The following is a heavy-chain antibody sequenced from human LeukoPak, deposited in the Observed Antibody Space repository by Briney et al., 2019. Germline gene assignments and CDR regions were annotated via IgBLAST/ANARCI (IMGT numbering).Heavy chain of an antibody. V-gene: IGHV3-23*01. CDR3: TSSSHVDTAINYYYYYMDV. CDR1: GFTFSSYG. J-gene: IGHJ6*03. Sequence: GGSLRLSCAASGFTFSSYGMSWVRQAPGKGLEWVSAISGSGGSTFYADSVKGRFTVSRDNFKDTLYLQMNSLRAEDTAVYYCTSSSHVDTAINYYYYYMDVWGKGTTVTVSS. D-gene: IGHD5-18*01. CDR2: ISGSGGST.